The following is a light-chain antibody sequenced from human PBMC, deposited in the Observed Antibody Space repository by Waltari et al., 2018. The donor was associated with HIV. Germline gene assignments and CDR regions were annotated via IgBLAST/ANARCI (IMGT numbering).Light chain of an antibody. Sequence: QSVLTQPPSVSGAPGPRVTTSCTGSNSTIGAGYDVPWYQPLPGTAPKLLIYGNRNRPSGVPDRFSGSKSGTSASLAITGLQAEDEADYYCQSYDSSRSGVFGGGTKLTVL. CDR3: QSYDSSRSGV. CDR2: GNR. J-gene: IGLJ3*02. V-gene: IGLV1-40*01. CDR1: NSTIGAGYD.